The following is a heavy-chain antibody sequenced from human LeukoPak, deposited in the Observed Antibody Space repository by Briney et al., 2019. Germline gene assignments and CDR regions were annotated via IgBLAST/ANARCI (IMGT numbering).Heavy chain of an antibody. J-gene: IGHJ6*03. CDR2: MSSSDDGR. CDR1: GFSFSSYA. V-gene: IGHV3-23*01. CDR3: AKDPYSTNWYDNYYYMDV. D-gene: IGHD6-13*01. Sequence: GGSLRLSCATSGFSFSSYAMSWVRQAPGKGLEWVSAMSSSDDGRYYAASVRGRFTISRDNSKNTLYLQMNSLRAEDTAVYFCAKDPYSTNWYDNYYYMDVWGKGTTVTISS.